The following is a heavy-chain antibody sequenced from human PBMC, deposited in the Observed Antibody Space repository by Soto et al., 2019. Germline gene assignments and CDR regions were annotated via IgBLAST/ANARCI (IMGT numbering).Heavy chain of an antibody. D-gene: IGHD6-19*01. J-gene: IGHJ4*02. CDR2: TYYRSKWYN. CDR1: GDSVSSNRAA. CDR3: ARAWGFSSDSYGSFPD. V-gene: IGHV6-1*01. Sequence: SQTLSLTCAISGDSVSSNRAAWNWIRQSPSRGLEWLGRTYYRSKWYNDYAVSVKSRININPDTSKNQFSLQLKSVTPADTAVHYCARAWGFSSDSYGSFPDWGQGTLVTVSS.